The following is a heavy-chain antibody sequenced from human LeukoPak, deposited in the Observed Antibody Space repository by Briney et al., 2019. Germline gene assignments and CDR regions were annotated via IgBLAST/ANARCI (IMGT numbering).Heavy chain of an antibody. D-gene: IGHD4-11*01. Sequence: SQTLSLTCAVSGGSISSGGYSWSWIRQPPGKGLEWIGYIYHSGSTYYNPSLKSRVTMSVDRSKNQFSLKLSSVTAADTAVYYCARAYYSLPTLTWFDPWGQGTLVTVSS. V-gene: IGHV4-30-2*01. J-gene: IGHJ5*02. CDR3: ARAYYSLPTLTWFDP. CDR1: GGSISSGGYS. CDR2: IYHSGST.